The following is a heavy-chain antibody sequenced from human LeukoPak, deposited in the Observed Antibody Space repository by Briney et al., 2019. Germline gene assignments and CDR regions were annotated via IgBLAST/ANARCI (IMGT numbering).Heavy chain of an antibody. D-gene: IGHD3-10*01. CDR2: IYHSGST. J-gene: IGHJ4*02. CDR3: ARSGGVRGHYFDS. CDR1: GGSISSGGYS. Sequence: PSETLSLTCAVSGGSISSGGYSWSWIRQPPGKGLEWIGYIYHSGSTYYNPSLKSRVTISVDRSKNQFSLKLSSVTAADTAVYYCARSGGVRGHYFDSWGQGTLVTVSS. V-gene: IGHV4-30-2*01.